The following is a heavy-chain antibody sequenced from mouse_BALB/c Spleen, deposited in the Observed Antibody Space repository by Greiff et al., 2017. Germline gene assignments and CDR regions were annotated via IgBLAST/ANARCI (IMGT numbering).Heavy chain of an antibody. D-gene: IGHD2-4*01. J-gene: IGHJ4*01. CDR3: GRDDYDGGRAMDY. CDR1: GYSFTGYF. V-gene: IGHV1-37*01. CDR2: INPYNGDT. Sequence: EVPLQQSGPELVKPGASVKISCTASGYSFTGYFMNWVKQSHGKSLEWIGRINPYNGDTFYNQKFKGKATLTVDKSSSTAHMELLSLTSEDSAVYYCGRDDYDGGRAMDYWGQGTSVTVSS.